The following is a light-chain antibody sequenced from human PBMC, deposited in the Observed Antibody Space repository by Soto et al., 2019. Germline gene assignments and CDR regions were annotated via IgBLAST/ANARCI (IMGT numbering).Light chain of an antibody. CDR2: EVR. Sequence: QSVLTQPASVSGSAGQSITVSCSGTMRDVGAYNLVSWYQQHPGTAPKLIIYEVRNRPSGISSRFSGSRSGNTASLTISGLQPEDEGDYHCSAYTARSTLVFGGGTK. J-gene: IGLJ3*02. CDR3: SAYTARSTLV. CDR1: MRDVGAYNL. V-gene: IGLV2-14*01.